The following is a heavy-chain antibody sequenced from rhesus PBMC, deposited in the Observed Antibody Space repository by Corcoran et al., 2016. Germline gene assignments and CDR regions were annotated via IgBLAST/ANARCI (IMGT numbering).Heavy chain of an antibody. J-gene: IGHJ1*01. D-gene: IGHD5-24*01. CDR2: IGGSSGNT. CDR3: ARDRYSGYSSYFEF. V-gene: IGHV4-127*01. CDR1: GYSISSGYG. Sequence: QVQLQESGPGLVKPSETLSLTCAVPGYSISSGYGWSGSRQPPGKGLEWIGYIGGSSGNTNYNPSLKSRVTISKDTSKNQFSLNLSSVTAADTAVYYCARDRYSGYSSYFEFWGQGALVTVSS.